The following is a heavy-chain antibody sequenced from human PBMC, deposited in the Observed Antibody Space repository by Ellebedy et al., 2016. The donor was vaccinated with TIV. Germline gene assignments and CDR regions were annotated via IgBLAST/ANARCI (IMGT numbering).Heavy chain of an antibody. Sequence: SETLSLTCAVYGGSFSGYSWSWIRQPPGKGLEWIGEINHSGSTNYNPSLKSRVTTSVDTSKNQFSPKLSSVTAADTAVYYCARAGLGYCSGGSCYSENWFDPWGQGTVVTVSS. D-gene: IGHD2-15*01. V-gene: IGHV4-34*01. CDR3: ARAGLGYCSGGSCYSENWFDP. CDR1: GGSFSGYS. J-gene: IGHJ5*02. CDR2: INHSGST.